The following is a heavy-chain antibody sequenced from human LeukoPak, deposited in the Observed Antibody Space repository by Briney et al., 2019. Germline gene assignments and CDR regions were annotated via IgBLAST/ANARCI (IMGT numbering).Heavy chain of an antibody. Sequence: SETLSLTCTVSGGSISSSSYYWGWIRQPPGKGLEWIGSMYYSGSTYNNPSLKSRVTISVDTSKNQFSLKLSSVTAADTAVYYCARGANGQWLGNFDYWGQGTLVTVSS. CDR2: MYYSGST. D-gene: IGHD6-19*01. V-gene: IGHV4-39*07. CDR3: ARGANGQWLGNFDY. CDR1: GGSISSSSYY. J-gene: IGHJ4*02.